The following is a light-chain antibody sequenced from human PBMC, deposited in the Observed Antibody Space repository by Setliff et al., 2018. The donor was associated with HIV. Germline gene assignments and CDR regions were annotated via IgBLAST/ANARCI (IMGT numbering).Light chain of an antibody. CDR3: GAYASIGTLPNWV. J-gene: IGLJ3*02. Sequence: QSVLAQPASVSGSPGQSITLSCTGTSRDIGGYKYVSWYQHHPGKAPKLSIFEVSYRPSGVSSRFSGSKSGNTASLTISGHQAEDEADYYCGAYASIGTLPNWVFGAGTKSPS. CDR2: EVS. CDR1: SRDIGGYKY. V-gene: IGLV2-14*01.